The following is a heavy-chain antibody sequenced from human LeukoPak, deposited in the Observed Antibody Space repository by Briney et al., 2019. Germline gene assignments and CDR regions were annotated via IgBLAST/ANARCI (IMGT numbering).Heavy chain of an antibody. CDR3: ARGVDPSSITGTTLPY. J-gene: IGHJ4*02. CDR1: GYTFTSYG. D-gene: IGHD1-20*01. V-gene: IGHV1-18*01. Sequence: GASVKVSCKASGYTFTSYGISWVRQAPGQGLEWMGWISAYNGNTNYAQKLQGRVTMTTDTSTSTAYMELRSLRSDDTAVYYCARGVDPSSITGTTLPYWGQGTLVTVSP. CDR2: ISAYNGNT.